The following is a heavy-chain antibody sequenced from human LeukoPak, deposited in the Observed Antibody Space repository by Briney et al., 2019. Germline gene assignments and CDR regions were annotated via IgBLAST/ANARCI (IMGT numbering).Heavy chain of an antibody. J-gene: IGHJ4*02. CDR2: INPNSGGT. V-gene: IGHV1-2*02. CDR3: ARDLEMATTVQFDY. CDR1: GYTLTELS. Sequence: ASVKVSCKVSGYTLTELSMHWVRQAPGQGLEWMGWINPNSGGTNYAQKFQGRVTMTRDTSISTAYMELSRLRSDDTAVYYCARDLEMATTVQFDYWGQGTLVTVSS. D-gene: IGHD5-24*01.